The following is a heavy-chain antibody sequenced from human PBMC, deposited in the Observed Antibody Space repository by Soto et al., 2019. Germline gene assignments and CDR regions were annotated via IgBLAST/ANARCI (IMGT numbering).Heavy chain of an antibody. CDR1: GGSFSSFY. Sequence: SETLSLTCTVSGGSFSSFYWSWIRQPPGKGLEWIGNVHFSGSTDYNPSLRSRVSISLDTSTNKFSLNLSSVTAADTAVYFCAREFGFEAAEFDYWGQGARVTVSS. V-gene: IGHV4-59*01. D-gene: IGHD6-13*01. J-gene: IGHJ4*02. CDR3: AREFGFEAAEFDY. CDR2: VHFSGST.